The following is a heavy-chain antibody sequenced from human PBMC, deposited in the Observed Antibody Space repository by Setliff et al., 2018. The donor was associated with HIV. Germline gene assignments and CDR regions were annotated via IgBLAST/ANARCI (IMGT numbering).Heavy chain of an antibody. CDR3: AKSYTSAWYSGIDY. D-gene: IGHD6-13*01. J-gene: IGHJ4*02. CDR2: VRFDGDYE. CDR1: GFTCSSYG. Sequence: PGGSLRLSCAASGFTCSSYGMYWVRQSPGKGPEWMAFVRFDGDYEYYAESVKGRFTVSRDNSKNTLYLQMNNLRPEDTAMYYCAKSYTSAWYSGIDYWGQGTRVTVS. V-gene: IGHV3-30*02.